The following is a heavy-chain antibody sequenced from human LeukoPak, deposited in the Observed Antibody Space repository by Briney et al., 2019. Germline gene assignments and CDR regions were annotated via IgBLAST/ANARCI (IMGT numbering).Heavy chain of an antibody. V-gene: IGHV3-48*03. CDR2: ITTSGSTI. J-gene: IGHJ4*02. CDR3: ARRYCSSSICLLDY. Sequence: PGGSLRLSCAASGFIFSSYEMNWARQAPGKGLEWVSHITTSGSTIYYADSVKGRFTISRDNAKNSVYLQMNSLRAEDTAVYYCARRYCSSSICLLDYWGQGTLVTVSS. D-gene: IGHD2-2*01. CDR1: GFIFSSYE.